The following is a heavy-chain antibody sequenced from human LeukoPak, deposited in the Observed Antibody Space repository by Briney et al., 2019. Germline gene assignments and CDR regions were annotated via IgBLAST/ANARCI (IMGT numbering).Heavy chain of an antibody. J-gene: IGHJ4*02. V-gene: IGHV4-39*07. Sequence: PSETLSLTCTVSGGSISSSSYYWGWIRQPPGKGLEWIGEINHSGSTNYNPSLKSRVTISVDTSKNQFSLKLSSVTAADTAVYYCARGGLRFLEWSTPIDYWGQGTLVTVSS. CDR3: ARGGLRFLEWSTPIDY. CDR1: GGSISSSSYY. D-gene: IGHD3-3*01. CDR2: INHSGST.